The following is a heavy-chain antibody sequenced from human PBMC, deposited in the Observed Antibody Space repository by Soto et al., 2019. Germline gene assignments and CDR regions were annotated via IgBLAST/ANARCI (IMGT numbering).Heavy chain of an antibody. J-gene: IGHJ4*02. CDR3: ASPYVYYGSRSSGDY. D-gene: IGHD3-10*01. V-gene: IGHV4-34*01. Sequence: PSETLSLTCAVYGGSFSGYYWSWIRQPPGKGLEWIGEINHSGSTNYNPSLKSRVTISVDTSKNQFSLKLSSVTAADTAVYYCASPYVYYGSRSSGDYWGQGTLVTVSS. CDR2: INHSGST. CDR1: GGSFSGYY.